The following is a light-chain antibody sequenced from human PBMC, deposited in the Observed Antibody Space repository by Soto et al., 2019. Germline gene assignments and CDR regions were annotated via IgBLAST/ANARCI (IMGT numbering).Light chain of an antibody. Sequence: QSVLTQPPSVSAAPGQRVTISCSGSSSNIGNNAVNWYQQLSGKAPKLVIHYDDQVPSGVSDRFSGSKSGTSASLAISALQSEDEADYYCAAWDDSLSGPVFGGGTKLTVL. CDR1: SSNIGNNA. CDR2: YDD. V-gene: IGLV1-36*01. J-gene: IGLJ3*02. CDR3: AAWDDSLSGPV.